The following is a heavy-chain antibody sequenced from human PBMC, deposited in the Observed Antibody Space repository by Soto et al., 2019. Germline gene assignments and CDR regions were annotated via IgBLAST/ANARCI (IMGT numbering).Heavy chain of an antibody. J-gene: IGHJ6*02. D-gene: IGHD6-13*01. CDR3: ARDSGQQLVLMYYYYYGMDV. V-gene: IGHV1-18*01. Sequence: QVQLVQSGAEVKKPGASVKVSCKASGYTFTSYGISWVRQAPGQGLEWMGWISAYNGNTNYARKLQGRVTMTTATSTSKPYLELRSLRSDDTAVYYCARDSGQQLVLMYYYYYGMDVWGQGTTVTVSS. CDR1: GYTFTSYG. CDR2: ISAYNGNT.